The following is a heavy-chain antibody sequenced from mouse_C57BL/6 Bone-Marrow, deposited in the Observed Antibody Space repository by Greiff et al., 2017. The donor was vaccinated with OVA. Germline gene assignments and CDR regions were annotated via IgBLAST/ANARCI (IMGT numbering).Heavy chain of an antibody. D-gene: IGHD1-1*01. Sequence: QVTLKESGPGILQPSQTLSLTCSFSGFSLSTFGMGVGWIRQPSGKGLEWLAHIWWDDDKYYNPALKSRLTISKDTSKNQVFLKIANVDTADTATYYCARMNYGSSFPYYFDYWGQGTTLTVSS. CDR1: GFSLSTFGMG. CDR2: IWWDDDK. CDR3: ARMNYGSSFPYYFDY. V-gene: IGHV8-8*01. J-gene: IGHJ2*01.